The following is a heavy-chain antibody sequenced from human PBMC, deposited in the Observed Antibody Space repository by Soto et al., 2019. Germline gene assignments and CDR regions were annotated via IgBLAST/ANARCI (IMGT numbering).Heavy chain of an antibody. Sequence: QVQLQQWGAGLLKPSETLSLTCAVYGGSFSGYYWSWIRQPPGKGLEWIGEINHSGSTNYNPSLKRRVTISVDTSKNQFSLKLSSVTAADTAVYYCARTSPSVSSGWYTRAFDIWGQGTMVTVSS. CDR2: INHSGST. J-gene: IGHJ3*02. CDR3: ARTSPSVSSGWYTRAFDI. CDR1: GGSFSGYY. D-gene: IGHD6-19*01. V-gene: IGHV4-34*01.